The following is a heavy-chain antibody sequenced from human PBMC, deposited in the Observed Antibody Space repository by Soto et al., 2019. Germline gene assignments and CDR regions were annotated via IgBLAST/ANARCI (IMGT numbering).Heavy chain of an antibody. CDR1: GFTFSSYS. V-gene: IGHV3-21*01. CDR2: ISSSSSYI. J-gene: IGHJ3*02. D-gene: IGHD2-15*01. Sequence: GGSLRLSCAASGFTFSSYSMNWVRQAPGKGLEWVSSISSSSSYIYYADSVKGRFTISRDNAKNSLYLQMNSLRAEDTAVYYCARDPGYCSGGSCYRDALDIWGQGTMVTVSS. CDR3: ARDPGYCSGGSCYRDALDI.